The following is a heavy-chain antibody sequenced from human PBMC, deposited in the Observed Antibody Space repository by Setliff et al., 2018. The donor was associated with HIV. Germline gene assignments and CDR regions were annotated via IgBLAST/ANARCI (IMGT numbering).Heavy chain of an antibody. CDR1: GYTFTGYY. D-gene: IGHD3-10*01. J-gene: IGHJ6*03. CDR2: INPNSGGT. V-gene: IGHV1-2*02. Sequence: ASVMVSCKASGYTFTGYYMHWVRQAPGQGLEWMGWINPNSGGTNYAQKFQGRVTMTRDTSISTAYMELSRLRSDDTAVYYCARGGITMVRGVPPGGYYYYYMDVWGKGTTVTVSS. CDR3: ARGGITMVRGVPPGGYYYYYMDV.